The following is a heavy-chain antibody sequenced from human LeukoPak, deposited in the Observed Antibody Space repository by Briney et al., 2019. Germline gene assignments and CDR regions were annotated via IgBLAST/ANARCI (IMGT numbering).Heavy chain of an antibody. CDR3: ARGPLGASFVDY. CDR2: IYYSAST. J-gene: IGHJ4*02. CDR1: GGSVFSGGYY. V-gene: IGHV4-31*03. Sequence: SQTLSLTRTVSGGSVFSGGYYWSWIRQHPGKGLEWIGYIYYSASTYYKPSLKSRVTISIDTSRAQFSLKLSSVTAADTAVYYCARGPLGASFVDYWGQGTLVTVSS. D-gene: IGHD1-26*01.